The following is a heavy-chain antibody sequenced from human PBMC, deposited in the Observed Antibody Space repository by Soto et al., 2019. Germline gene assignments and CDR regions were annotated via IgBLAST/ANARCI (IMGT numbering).Heavy chain of an antibody. J-gene: IGHJ5*02. D-gene: IGHD3-3*01. CDR1: GYTFTSYG. Sequence: ASVKVSCKASGYTFTSYGISWVRQAPGQGLEWMGWISAYNGNTNYAQTLQGRVTMTTDTSTSTAYMELRSLRSDDTAVYYCARARWESYDDFWSGYYRNWFDPWGQGTLVTV. CDR3: ARARWESYDDFWSGYYRNWFDP. V-gene: IGHV1-18*04. CDR2: ISAYNGNT.